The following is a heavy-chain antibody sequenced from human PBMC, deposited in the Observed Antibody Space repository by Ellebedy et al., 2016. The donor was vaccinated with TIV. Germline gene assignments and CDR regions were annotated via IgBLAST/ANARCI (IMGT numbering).Heavy chain of an antibody. D-gene: IGHD5-12*01. J-gene: IGHJ4*02. CDR2: INPNNGGT. V-gene: IGHV1-2*02. CDR3: ARDGYRAEY. CDR1: GYTFTAYY. Sequence: AASVKVSCKASGYTFTAYYMHWVRQAPGQGLEWMGWINPNNGGTNYAQKFRGRVTMTRDRSITTVYMELSGLRSDDTAMYYCARDGYRAEYWGQGTLATVSS.